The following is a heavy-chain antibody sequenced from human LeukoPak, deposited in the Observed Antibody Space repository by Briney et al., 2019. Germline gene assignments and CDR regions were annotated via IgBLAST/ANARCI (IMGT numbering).Heavy chain of an antibody. Sequence: GGSLRLSCAASGFTVSSNYMSWIRQAPGKGLEWVSYISSSGSTIYYADSVKGRFTISRDNAKNSLYLQMNSLRAEDTAVYYCARDLTTVDLYYFDYWGQGTLVTVSS. CDR2: ISSSGSTI. V-gene: IGHV3-11*01. D-gene: IGHD4-23*01. J-gene: IGHJ4*02. CDR1: GFTVSSNY. CDR3: ARDLTTVDLYYFDY.